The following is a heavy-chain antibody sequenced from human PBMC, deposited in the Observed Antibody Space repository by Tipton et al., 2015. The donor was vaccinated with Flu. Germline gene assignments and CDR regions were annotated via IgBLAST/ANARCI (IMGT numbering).Heavy chain of an antibody. CDR1: GFTFSNAW. Sequence: SLRLSCAASGFTFSNAWMSWVRQAPGKGLEWVGRIKSKTDGGTTDYAAPVKGRFTISRDDSKNTLYLQMNSLKTEDTAVYYCTTVGIVGARGDWFDPWGQGTLVTVSS. J-gene: IGHJ5*02. CDR2: IKSKTDGGTT. D-gene: IGHD1-26*01. V-gene: IGHV3-15*01. CDR3: TTVGIVGARGDWFDP.